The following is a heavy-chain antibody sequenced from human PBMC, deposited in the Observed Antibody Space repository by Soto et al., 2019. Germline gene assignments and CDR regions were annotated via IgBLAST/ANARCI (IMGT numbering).Heavy chain of an antibody. CDR3: ARDGGDIVVVVAASQNAFDI. V-gene: IGHV3-21*01. J-gene: IGHJ3*02. Sequence: GGSLRLSCAASGFTFSSYSMNWVRQAPGKGLEWVSSISSSSSYIYYADSVKGRFTISRDNAKNSLYLQMNSLRAEDTAVYYCARDGGDIVVVVAASQNAFDIWGQGTMVTVSS. D-gene: IGHD2-15*01. CDR1: GFTFSSYS. CDR2: ISSSSSYI.